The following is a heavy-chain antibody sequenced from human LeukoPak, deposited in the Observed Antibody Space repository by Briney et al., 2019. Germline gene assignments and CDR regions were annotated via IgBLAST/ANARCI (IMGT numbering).Heavy chain of an antibody. V-gene: IGHV3-48*03. D-gene: IGHD3-9*01. CDR3: ARGGIRYFDWLLPPPYFDY. CDR2: ISSSGRTI. CDR1: GFTFSSYE. Sequence: PGGSLRLSCAASGFTFSSYEMNWVRQAPGKGLEGVSYISSSGRTIYYADSVKGRFTISRDNAKNSLYLQMNSLRAEDTAVYYCARGGIRYFDWLLPPPYFDYWGQGTLVTVSS. J-gene: IGHJ4*02.